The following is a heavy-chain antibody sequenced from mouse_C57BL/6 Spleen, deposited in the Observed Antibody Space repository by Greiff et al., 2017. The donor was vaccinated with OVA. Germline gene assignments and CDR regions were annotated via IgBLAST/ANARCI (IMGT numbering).Heavy chain of an antibody. CDR3: ARSGDLYYFDY. Sequence: EVQLQQSGPELVKPGASVKISCKASGYTFTDYYMNWVKQSHGKSLEWIGDINPNNGGTSYNQKFKGKATLTVDNSSSTAYMKLRSLTSEDSAAYYCARSGDLYYFDYWGQGTTLTVSS. D-gene: IGHD3-1*01. CDR1: GYTFTDYY. CDR2: INPNNGGT. J-gene: IGHJ2*01. V-gene: IGHV1-26*01.